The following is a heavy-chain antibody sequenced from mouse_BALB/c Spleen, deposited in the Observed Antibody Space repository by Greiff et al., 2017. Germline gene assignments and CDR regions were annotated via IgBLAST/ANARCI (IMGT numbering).Heavy chain of an antibody. CDR2: ISNGGGST. D-gene: IGHD2-4*01. Sequence: EVQVVESGGGLVQPGGSLKLSCAASGFTFSSYTMSWVRQTPEKRLEWVAYISNGGGSTYYPDTVKGRFTISRDNAKNTLYLQMSSLKSEDTAMYYCARSFLYDYYYAMDYWGQGTSVTVSS. CDR3: ARSFLYDYYYAMDY. V-gene: IGHV5-12-2*01. J-gene: IGHJ4*01. CDR1: GFTFSSYT.